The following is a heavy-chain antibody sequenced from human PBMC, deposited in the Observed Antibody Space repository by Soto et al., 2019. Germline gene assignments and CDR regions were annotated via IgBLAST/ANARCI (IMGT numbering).Heavy chain of an antibody. D-gene: IGHD6-19*01. Sequence: QVQLVQSGGEVKKPGASVKVSCKGSGYTFARYGVSWVRQAPGQGLEWMGWISLYNGNTNYARKVQGRVTMTADTSTDTANRERGSGRSTHSPVYYCARVIAVAGNPHFRRAVGGKGTKATAPS. J-gene: IGHJ6*04. CDR3: ARVIAVAGNPHFRRAV. CDR1: GYTFARYG. CDR2: ISLYNGNT. V-gene: IGHV1-18*01.